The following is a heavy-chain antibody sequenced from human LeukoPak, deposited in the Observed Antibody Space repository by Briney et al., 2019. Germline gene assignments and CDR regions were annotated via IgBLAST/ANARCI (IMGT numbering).Heavy chain of an antibody. CDR2: LYYDGGT. CDR3: TRHLSTTWHKYFDY. V-gene: IGHV4-39*01. J-gene: IGHJ4*02. CDR1: GASISSSDYY. Sequence: SETLSLTCAVSGASISSSDYYWGWLRQPPGKGPEWIGSLYYDGGTYYNPSLKSRVTISVDTSKNQFSLKLTSVTAADTAQYTCTRHLSTTWHKYFDYWGRGTLVTVSS. D-gene: IGHD3-3*02.